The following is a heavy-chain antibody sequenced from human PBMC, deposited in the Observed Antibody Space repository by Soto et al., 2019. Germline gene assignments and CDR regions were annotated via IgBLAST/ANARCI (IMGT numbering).Heavy chain of an antibody. V-gene: IGHV1-3*01. CDR3: AKDDYGDYSSFDI. CDR1: GYTFTSYA. Sequence: QVQLVQSGAEVKKPGASVKVSCKASGYTFTSYAMHWVRQAPGQRLEWMGWINAGNGNTKYSQQFQGRVPITRDTSASPAYMELSSLRSEDTAVYYCAKDDYGDYSSFDIWGQGTMVTVSS. J-gene: IGHJ3*02. D-gene: IGHD4-17*01. CDR2: INAGNGNT.